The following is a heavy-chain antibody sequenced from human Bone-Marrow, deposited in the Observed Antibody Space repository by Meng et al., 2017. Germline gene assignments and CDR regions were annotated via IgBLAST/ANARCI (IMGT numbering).Heavy chain of an antibody. V-gene: IGHV3-33*01. CDR3: ARDRGYSSGWYRGSSDAFDI. CDR1: GFTFSSYG. D-gene: IGHD6-19*01. CDR2: IWYGGSNK. Sequence: GESLKISCAASGFTFSSYGMHWVRQAPGKGLEWVAVIWYGGSNKYYADSVKGRFTISRDNSKNTLYLQMNSLRAEDTAVYYCARDRGYSSGWYRGSSDAFDIWGQGTMVTVSS. J-gene: IGHJ3*02.